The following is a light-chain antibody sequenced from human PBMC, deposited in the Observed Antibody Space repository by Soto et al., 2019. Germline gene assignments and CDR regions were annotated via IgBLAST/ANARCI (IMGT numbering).Light chain of an antibody. CDR1: QSVSSY. Sequence: EIVLTQSPATLSLSPGERATLSCRASQSVSSYLAWYQQKPGQAPRLLIYDASNRATGIPARFSGSGSGTDFTLTISSLEPEDFAVYYCQQRRNWPPITYGQGTRLAIK. CDR2: DAS. J-gene: IGKJ5*01. V-gene: IGKV3-11*01. CDR3: QQRRNWPPIT.